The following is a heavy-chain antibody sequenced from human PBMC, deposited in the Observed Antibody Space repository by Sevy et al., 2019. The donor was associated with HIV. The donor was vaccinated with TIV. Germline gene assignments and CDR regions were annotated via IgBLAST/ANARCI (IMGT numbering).Heavy chain of an antibody. CDR1: GFTFSGYS. D-gene: IGHD2-21*01. CDR3: ARGGGGDYYFDYGMDV. Sequence: GGSLRLSCAASGFTFSGYSMHWVRQAPGKGLEWVAVISYDGSNKYYVDSVKGRFTISRDNSKNTLYLQMNSLRAEDTAVYYCARGGGGDYYFDYGMDVWGQGTTVPVSS. V-gene: IGHV3-30-3*01. CDR2: ISYDGSNK. J-gene: IGHJ6*02.